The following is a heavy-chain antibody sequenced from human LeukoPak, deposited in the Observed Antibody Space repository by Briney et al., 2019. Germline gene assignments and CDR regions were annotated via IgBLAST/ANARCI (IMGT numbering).Heavy chain of an antibody. CDR1: GFTFSSYA. J-gene: IGHJ4*02. Sequence: PGGSLRLSCAASGFTFSSYAMSWVGQAPGKGLEWVSAISGSGGSTYYADSVRGRFTISRDNSKNTLYLQMNSLRAEDTAVYYCAKVEYDSNLGYWGQGTLVTVSS. CDR2: ISGSGGST. D-gene: IGHD3-22*01. V-gene: IGHV3-23*01. CDR3: AKVEYDSNLGY.